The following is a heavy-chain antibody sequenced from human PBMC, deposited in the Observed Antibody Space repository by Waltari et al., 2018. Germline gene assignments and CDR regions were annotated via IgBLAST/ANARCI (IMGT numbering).Heavy chain of an antibody. V-gene: IGHV3-23*01. D-gene: IGHD1-1*01. CDR3: ARDSWNNIWHRDY. CDR2: IKGGGSTT. J-gene: IGHJ4*02. CDR1: GFTFGSYA. Sequence: EVQLLESGGDLVQPGESLRLSCAASGFTFGSYAMRWVRQAPGRGLEWVSTIKGGGSTTFYAGYVKGRFTVSRDNSKNTLYLQINSLRVDDTAVYYCARDSWNNIWHRDYWGQGTLVTVSS.